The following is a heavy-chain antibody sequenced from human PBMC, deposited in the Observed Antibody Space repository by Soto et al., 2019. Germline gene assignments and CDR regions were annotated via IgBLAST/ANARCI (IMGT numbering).Heavy chain of an antibody. CDR1: GGSISSYY. CDR3: ARYACLDYVSFDY. V-gene: IGHV4-59*08. Sequence: QVQLQESGPGLVKPSETLSLTCTVSGGSISSYYWTWIRQPPGKGLEWIGYIHYSGITNHNPSLKSRVTISGDTANNQFSLNLSSVTAADTAVYYCARYACLDYVSFDYWGQGTLVTVSS. J-gene: IGHJ4*02. D-gene: IGHD3-16*01. CDR2: IHYSGIT.